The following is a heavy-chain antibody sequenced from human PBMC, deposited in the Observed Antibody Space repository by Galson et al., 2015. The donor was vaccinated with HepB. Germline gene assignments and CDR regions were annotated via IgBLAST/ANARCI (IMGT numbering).Heavy chain of an antibody. CDR2: INPSADST. D-gene: IGHD2-21*02. CDR3: ARGRLAYCGGDCYSFDY. V-gene: IGHV1-46*01. CDR1: GHTFTSYY. Sequence: SVKVSCKASGHTFTSYYMHWVRQAPGQGPEWMGIINPSADSTSYAQRFQGRVTMTRDTSTSTVYMELSSLRSEDTAVYYCARGRLAYCGGDCYSFDYWGQGTLVTVSS. J-gene: IGHJ4*02.